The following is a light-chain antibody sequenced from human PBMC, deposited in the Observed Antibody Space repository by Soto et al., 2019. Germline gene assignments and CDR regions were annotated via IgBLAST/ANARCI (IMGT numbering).Light chain of an antibody. CDR1: SSDVGHYNY. CDR2: EVG. CDR3: CSYTLNSTLV. V-gene: IGLV2-14*01. Sequence: QSALIQPASVSGSPGQSLTISCTGTSSDVGHYNYVSWYQQHPGKAPKLMIFEVGNRPSGVSYRFSASKSDNTASLTISGLQADDEADYYCCSYTLNSTLVFGGGTKVTVL. J-gene: IGLJ2*01.